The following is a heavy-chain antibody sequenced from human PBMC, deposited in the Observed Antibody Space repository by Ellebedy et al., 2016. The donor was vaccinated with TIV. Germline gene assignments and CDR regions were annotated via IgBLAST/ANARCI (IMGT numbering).Heavy chain of an antibody. CDR2: ISSRSSTI. Sequence: GESLKISCAASGFTFSSYSMNWVRQAPGKGLEWVSYISSRSSTIYYADSVKGRFTISRDNAKHSLYLQMNSLRDEDTAVYYCARVGIGYSSSWYYYGMDVWGQGTTVTVSS. CDR3: ARVGIGYSSSWYYYGMDV. CDR1: GFTFSSYS. V-gene: IGHV3-48*02. D-gene: IGHD6-13*01. J-gene: IGHJ6*02.